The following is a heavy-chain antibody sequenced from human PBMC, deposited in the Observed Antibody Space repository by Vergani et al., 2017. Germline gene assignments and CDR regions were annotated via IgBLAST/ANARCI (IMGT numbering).Heavy chain of an antibody. CDR1: GGSFSGYY. CDR2: INHSGST. J-gene: IGHJ4*02. V-gene: IGHV4-34*01. Sequence: QVQLQQWGAGLLKPSETLSLTCAVYGGSFSGYYWSWIRQPPGKGLEWIGEINHSGSTNYNPSLKSRVTISVDTSKNQFSLKLSSVTAADTAVYYCARESSSWLDYWGQGTLVTVSS. D-gene: IGHD6-13*01. CDR3: ARESSSWLDY.